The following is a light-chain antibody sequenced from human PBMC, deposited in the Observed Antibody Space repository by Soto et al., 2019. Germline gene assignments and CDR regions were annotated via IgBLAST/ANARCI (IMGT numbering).Light chain of an antibody. CDR3: QQVSFTLT. V-gene: IGKV1-39*01. CDR2: GAS. Sequence: DIQMTQSPSSLSASVGDRVTITCRASQSISTYLNWYQQKLGKAPKLLISGASSLQGGVPSRFRSSESQTYFTLTINNLQPEDFATYYCQQVSFTLTFGGGTKLEIK. CDR1: QSISTY. J-gene: IGKJ4*01.